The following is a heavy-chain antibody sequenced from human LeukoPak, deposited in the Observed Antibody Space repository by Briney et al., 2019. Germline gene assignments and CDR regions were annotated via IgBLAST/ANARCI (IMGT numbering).Heavy chain of an antibody. CDR3: ASGGTGARKFCSLPSNY. CDR1: GFTVTSNY. CDR2: LYSAGAT. Sequence: GGSLRLSCAASGFTVTSNYMSWGPQAPGKGLEWVSILYSAGATYYADSVRGRFTISRDSSKNMVCLQMNSLRAEDTAVYYCASGGTGARKFCSLPSNYSGPGALVTVSS. D-gene: IGHD2-21*01. J-gene: IGHJ4*02. V-gene: IGHV3-53*01.